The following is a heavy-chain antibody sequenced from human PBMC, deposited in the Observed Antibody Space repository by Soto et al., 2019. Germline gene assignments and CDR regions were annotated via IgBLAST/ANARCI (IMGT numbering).Heavy chain of an antibody. Sequence: EVQLVESGGGLVQPGGSLRLSCAASGFTVSSNYMNWVRQAPGKGLEWVSVIYIGGNTHYTDSVSGRFTISRDESKNTLYLQMNSVRAEDTAVYFGARVPTYLGELLDWGQGTLVTVSS. CDR2: IYIGGNT. D-gene: IGHD3-16*01. J-gene: IGHJ4*02. CDR1: GFTVSSNY. CDR3: ARVPTYLGELLD. V-gene: IGHV3-66*01.